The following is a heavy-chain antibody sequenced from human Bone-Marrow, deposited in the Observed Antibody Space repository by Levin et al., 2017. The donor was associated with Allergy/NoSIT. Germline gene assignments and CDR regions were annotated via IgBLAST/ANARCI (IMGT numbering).Heavy chain of an antibody. CDR3: ARSRGSSPRWFDP. V-gene: IGHV4-34*01. Sequence: SETLSLTCAVYGGSFSGYYWSWIRQPPGKGLEWIGEINHSGSTNYNPSLKSRVTISVDTSKNQFSLKLSSVTAADTAVYYCARSRGSSPRWFDPWGQGTLVTVSS. D-gene: IGHD6-13*01. J-gene: IGHJ5*02. CDR2: INHSGST. CDR1: GGSFSGYY.